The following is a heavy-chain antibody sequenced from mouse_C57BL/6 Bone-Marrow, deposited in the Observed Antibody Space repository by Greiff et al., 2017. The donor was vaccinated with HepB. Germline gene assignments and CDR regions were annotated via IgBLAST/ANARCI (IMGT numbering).Heavy chain of an antibody. CDR1: GYTFTDYE. CDR2: IDPETGGT. CDR3: TRSMYYYGSSYDWFAY. Sequence: QVQLKQSGAELVRPGASVTLSCKASGYTFTDYEMHWVKQTPVHGLEWIGAIDPETGGTAYNQKFKGKAILTADKSSSTAYMELRSLTSEDSAVYYCTRSMYYYGSSYDWFAYWGQGTLVTVSA. D-gene: IGHD1-1*01. V-gene: IGHV1-15*01. J-gene: IGHJ3*01.